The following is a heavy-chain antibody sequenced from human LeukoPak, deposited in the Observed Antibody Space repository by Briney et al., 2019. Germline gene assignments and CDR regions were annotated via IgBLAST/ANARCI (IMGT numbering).Heavy chain of an antibody. CDR1: GYTFTSYY. CDR3: ARSIVGATPTYWYFDL. CDR2: INPSGGST. J-gene: IGHJ2*01. D-gene: IGHD1-26*01. V-gene: IGHV1-46*01. Sequence: GASVTVSCKASGYTFTSYYMHWVRQAPGRGLEWMGIINPSGGSTSYAQKFQGRVTMTRDTSTSTVYMELSSLRSEGTAVYYCARSIVGATPTYWYFDLWGRGTLVTVSS.